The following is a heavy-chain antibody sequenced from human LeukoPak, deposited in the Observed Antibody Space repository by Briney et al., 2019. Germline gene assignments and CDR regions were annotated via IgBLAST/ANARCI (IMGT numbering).Heavy chain of an antibody. V-gene: IGHV4-39*01. CDR3: ARHLYVVGSGEVIDY. J-gene: IGHJ4*02. CDR1: GASISSNSYY. CDR2: IYYSGST. D-gene: IGHD3-10*01. Sequence: PSETLSLTCTVSGASISSNSYYWGWIRQPPGKGLEWIGSIYYSGSTYYNPSLKSRVTISDATSKNLFSLILTSVTAADTAVYYCARHLYVVGSGEVIDYWGQGTLVTVSS.